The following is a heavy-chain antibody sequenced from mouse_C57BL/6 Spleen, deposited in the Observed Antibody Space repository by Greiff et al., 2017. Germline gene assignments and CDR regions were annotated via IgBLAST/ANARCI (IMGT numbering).Heavy chain of an antibody. D-gene: IGHD1-1*01. Sequence: QVQLQQPGAELVKPGASVKLSCKASGYTFTSYWMHWVKQRPGQGLEWIGMIHPSSGSTNYNEKFKSKATLTVDKSSSTAYMQLSSLTSEDSAVYYCARIYYYGSVDYWGQGTTLTVSS. J-gene: IGHJ2*01. V-gene: IGHV1-64*01. CDR3: ARIYYYGSVDY. CDR1: GYTFTSYW. CDR2: IHPSSGST.